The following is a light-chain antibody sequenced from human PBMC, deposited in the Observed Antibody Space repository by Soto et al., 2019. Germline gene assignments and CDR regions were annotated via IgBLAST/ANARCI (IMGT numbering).Light chain of an antibody. CDR2: EVS. J-gene: IGLJ2*01. Sequence: QSALTQPASVSGXPGQSITISCTGTSSDVGGYNYVSWYQQYPGKAPKLMIYEVSNRPSGVSNRFSGSKSGNTASLTISGLQAEDEADYYCSSYASSRDVFFGGGTKVTVL. CDR3: SSYASSRDVF. CDR1: SSDVGGYNY. V-gene: IGLV2-14*01.